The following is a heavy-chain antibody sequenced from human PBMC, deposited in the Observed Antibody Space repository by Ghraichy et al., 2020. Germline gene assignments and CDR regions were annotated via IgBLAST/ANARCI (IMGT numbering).Heavy chain of an antibody. J-gene: IGHJ5*02. CDR3: ARERSMVANGYNWFDP. Sequence: GGSLRLSCAASGFTFSSFWMSWVRQAPGKGLEWVANIRQDGGVTYYVDSVKGRFTISRDNTRNSLYLQVNSLRAEDTAVYYCARERSMVANGYNWFDPWGQGTLVTVSP. CDR2: IRQDGGVT. CDR1: GFTFSSFW. D-gene: IGHD5-12*01. V-gene: IGHV3-7*01.